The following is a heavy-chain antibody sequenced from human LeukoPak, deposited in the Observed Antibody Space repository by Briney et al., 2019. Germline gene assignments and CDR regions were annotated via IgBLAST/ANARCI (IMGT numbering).Heavy chain of an antibody. CDR2: ISGSGGST. V-gene: IGHV3-23*01. CDR1: GFTFSSYA. CDR3: AKEPREYCSSTSCPNWIDP. Sequence: GGSPRLSCAASGFTFSSYAMSWVRQAPGKGLEWVSAISGSGGSTYYADSVKGRFTISRDNSKNTLYLQMNSLRAEDTAVYYCAKEPREYCSSTSCPNWIDPWGQGTLVTVSS. J-gene: IGHJ5*02. D-gene: IGHD2-2*01.